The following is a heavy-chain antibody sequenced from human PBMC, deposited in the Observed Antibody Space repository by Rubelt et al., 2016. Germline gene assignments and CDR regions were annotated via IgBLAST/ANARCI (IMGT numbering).Heavy chain of an antibody. CDR3: VRDEAFDY. CDR1: GFTFSIYA. J-gene: IGHJ4*02. CDR2: ISGNGDST. Sequence: EVQLVESGGGLVQPGGSLRLSCAASGFTFSIYAMSWVRQAPGRGLEWVSAISGNGDSTYYDASVKGRFTISRDNSKNTLDLQMSSLRAEDTAVYVCVRDEAFDYWGQGTLVTVSS. V-gene: IGHV3-23*04.